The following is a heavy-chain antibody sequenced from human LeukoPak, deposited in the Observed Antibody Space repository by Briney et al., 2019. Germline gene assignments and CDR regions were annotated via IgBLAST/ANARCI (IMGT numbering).Heavy chain of an antibody. Sequence: PSDTLSLTRTVSGASISSYYWSWIRQPPGKGLEWIGYIYYNGNTNYNPSLKSRVTISVDTSKNQFSLKLSSVTAADTAVYFCARDGGDYWGQGTLVTVSS. CDR3: ARDGGDY. D-gene: IGHD3-16*01. V-gene: IGHV4-59*12. J-gene: IGHJ4*02. CDR2: IYYNGNT. CDR1: GASISSYY.